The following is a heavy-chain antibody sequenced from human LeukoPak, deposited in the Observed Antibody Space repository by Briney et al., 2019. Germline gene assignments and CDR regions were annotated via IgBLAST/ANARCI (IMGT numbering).Heavy chain of an antibody. D-gene: IGHD2-2*01. J-gene: IGHJ4*02. CDR1: GFTFGDYS. CDR3: ATGTSSWNYYFDY. V-gene: IGHV3-49*04. Sequence: GGSLRLSCGTSGFTFGDYSMSWVRQAPGKGLEWVGFIRSGTYGGTSEYAASVKGRFTLSRDDSKSIAYLQMNSLKTEDTAVYYCATGTSSWNYYFDYWGQGILVTVSS. CDR2: IRSGTYGGTS.